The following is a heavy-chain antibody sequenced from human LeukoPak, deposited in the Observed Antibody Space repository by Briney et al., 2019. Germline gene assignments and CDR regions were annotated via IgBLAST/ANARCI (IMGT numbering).Heavy chain of an antibody. CDR1: GYSFTSYW. D-gene: IGHD5-18*01. V-gene: IGHV5-51*01. J-gene: IGHJ6*02. CDR2: IYPGDSDT. CDR3: ARTAMVTRYYYYYGMDV. Sequence: GESLKISCKGSGYSFTSYWIGWVRQMPGKGLEWMGIIYPGDSDTRYSPSFQGQVTISADESISTAYLQWSSLKASDTAMYYCARTAMVTRYYYYYGMDVWGQGTTVTVSS.